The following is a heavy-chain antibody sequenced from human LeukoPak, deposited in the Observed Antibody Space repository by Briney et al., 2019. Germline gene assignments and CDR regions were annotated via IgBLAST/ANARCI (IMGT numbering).Heavy chain of an antibody. CDR2: IIPILGIA. Sequence: ASVKVACKSSGGTFSSYTISWVRQAPGQGLEWMGRIIPILGIANYAQKFQGRVTITADKSTSTAYMELSSLRSEDTAVYYCARDIGSSGYSRAHFVYWGRGTLVSVSS. V-gene: IGHV1-69*04. CDR1: GGTFSSYT. D-gene: IGHD3-22*01. J-gene: IGHJ4*02. CDR3: ARDIGSSGYSRAHFVY.